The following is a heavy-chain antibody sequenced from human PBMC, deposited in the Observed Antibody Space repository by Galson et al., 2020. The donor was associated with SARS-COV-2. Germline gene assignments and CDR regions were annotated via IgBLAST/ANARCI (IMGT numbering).Heavy chain of an antibody. Sequence: SVQVSCKASGGTFSSYAISWVRQAPGQGLEWMGGIIPIFGTANYAQKFQGRVTITADESTSTAYMELSSLRSEDTAVYYCARSEIRFLESLKYYYYMDVWGKGTTVTVSS. J-gene: IGHJ6*03. CDR1: GGTFSSYA. CDR3: ARSEIRFLESLKYYYYMDV. D-gene: IGHD3-3*01. V-gene: IGHV1-69*13. CDR2: IIPIFGTA.